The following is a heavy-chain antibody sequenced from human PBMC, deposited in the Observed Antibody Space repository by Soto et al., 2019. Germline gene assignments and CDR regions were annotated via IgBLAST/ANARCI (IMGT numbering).Heavy chain of an antibody. CDR2: IYYSGST. CDR1: GGSISSSSYY. Sequence: QLQLQESGPGLVKPSETLSLTCTVSGGSISSSSYYWGWIRQPPGKGLEWIGSIYYSGSTYYNPSLKSRVTISVDTSNNQFSLKLSSVTAADTAVYYCTDYDILTGNWFDPWGQGTLVTVSS. V-gene: IGHV4-39*01. D-gene: IGHD3-9*01. CDR3: TDYDILTGNWFDP. J-gene: IGHJ5*02.